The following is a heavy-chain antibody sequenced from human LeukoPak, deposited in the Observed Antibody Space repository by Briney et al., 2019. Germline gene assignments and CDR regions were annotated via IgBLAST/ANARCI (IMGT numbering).Heavy chain of an antibody. J-gene: IGHJ4*02. D-gene: IGHD4-17*01. V-gene: IGHV1-24*01. CDR1: GYTLTELS. CDR3: ATDGLGQYDYGDYGGSRSYYFDY. CDR2: FDPEDGET. Sequence: ASVKVSCKVSGYTLTELSMHWVRQAPGKGLEWMGGFDPEDGETIYAQKFQGRVTMTEDTSTDTAYMELSSLRSEDTAVYYCATDGLGQYDYGDYGGSRSYYFDYWGQGTLVTVSS.